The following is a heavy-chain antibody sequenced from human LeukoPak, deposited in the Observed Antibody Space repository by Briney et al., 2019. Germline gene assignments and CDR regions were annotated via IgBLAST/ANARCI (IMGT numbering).Heavy chain of an antibody. CDR1: GFTFSSYS. CDR2: ISSTSRHK. Sequence: GGSLRLSCAASGFTFSSYSMNWVRQAPGKGLEWVSSISSTSRHKYYADSVKGRFTISRDNAKNSLFLQMNSLRAEDTAVYYCVRDTTTVTTCYLQYWGQGTLVTVSS. J-gene: IGHJ1*01. CDR3: VRDTTTVTTCYLQY. D-gene: IGHD4-17*01. V-gene: IGHV3-21*01.